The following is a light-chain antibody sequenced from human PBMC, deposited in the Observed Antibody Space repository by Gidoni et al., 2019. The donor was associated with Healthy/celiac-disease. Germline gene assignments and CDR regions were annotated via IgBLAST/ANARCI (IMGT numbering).Light chain of an antibody. V-gene: IGLV3-27*01. CDR2: KAS. J-gene: IGLJ2*01. Sequence: SYELTQPSSVSVSPGQTARITCSGDVLAKKYARWFQQKPGQAPLLVIYKASERPSGSPERFSGSSSGTTVTLTISGAQVEDEADYYCYSAADKNVVFGGGTKLTVL. CDR1: VLAKKY. CDR3: YSAADKNVV.